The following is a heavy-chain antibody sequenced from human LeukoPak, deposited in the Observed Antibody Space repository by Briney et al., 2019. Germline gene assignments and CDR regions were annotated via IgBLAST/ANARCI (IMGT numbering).Heavy chain of an antibody. D-gene: IGHD3-3*01. J-gene: IGHJ4*02. CDR1: GFTFSSHA. CDR2: IGGLGSST. V-gene: IGHV3-23*01. Sequence: GGSLRLSCAASGFTFSSHAMAWVRQAPGKGLEWVSAIGGLGSSTYYGDSVKGRFTISRDNSKNTVYLQMDSLRVEDTAVYYCARDPGVVAFHYFDFWGQGTLVTVSS. CDR3: ARDPGVVAFHYFDF.